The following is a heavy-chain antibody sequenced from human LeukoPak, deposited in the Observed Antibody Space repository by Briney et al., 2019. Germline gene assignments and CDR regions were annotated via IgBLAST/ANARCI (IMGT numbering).Heavy chain of an antibody. Sequence: PSETLSLTCSVSAYSISSGHYWGWIRQPPGKGLEWIGSIYYSGSTYYNPSLKSRVTIAIDTSKNQFSLKLSSVAAADTAVYYCAKENYGDSTGGRFQHWGQGTLVTVSS. CDR2: IYYSGST. CDR3: AKENYGDSTGGRFQH. J-gene: IGHJ1*01. V-gene: IGHV4-38-2*02. CDR1: AYSISSGHY. D-gene: IGHD4-17*01.